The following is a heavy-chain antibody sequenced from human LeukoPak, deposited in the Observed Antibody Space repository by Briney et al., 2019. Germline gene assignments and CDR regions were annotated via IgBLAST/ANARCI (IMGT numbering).Heavy chain of an antibody. V-gene: IGHV3-53*01. Sequence: GGSLRLSCAASGFTVSSNYMSWVRQAPGKGLEWVSVIYSGGSTYYADSVKGRFTISRDNSKNTLYLQMNSLRAEDTAVYYCARDPTPYSSSWFFQHWGQGTLVTVSS. CDR1: GFTVSSNY. CDR2: IYSGGST. J-gene: IGHJ1*01. D-gene: IGHD6-13*01. CDR3: ARDPTPYSSSWFFQH.